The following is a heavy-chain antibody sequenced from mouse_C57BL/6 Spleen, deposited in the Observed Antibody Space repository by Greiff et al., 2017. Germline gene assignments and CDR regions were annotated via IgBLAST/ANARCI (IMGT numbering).Heavy chain of an antibody. Sequence: VKLVESGAELARPGASVKLSCKASGYTFTSYGISWVKQRTGQGLEWIGEIYPRSGNTYYNEKFKGKATLTADKSSSTAYMELRSLTSEDSAVYFCAIPDYYGSSPYAMDYWGQGTSVTVSS. CDR2: IYPRSGNT. J-gene: IGHJ4*01. V-gene: IGHV1-81*01. CDR1: GYTFTSYG. CDR3: AIPDYYGSSPYAMDY. D-gene: IGHD1-1*01.